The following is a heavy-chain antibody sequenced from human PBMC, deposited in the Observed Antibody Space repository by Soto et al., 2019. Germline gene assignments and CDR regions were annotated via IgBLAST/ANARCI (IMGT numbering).Heavy chain of an antibody. D-gene: IGHD5-12*01. CDR1: GGSISSGGYY. Sequence: TSETLSLTCTVSGGSISSGGYYWSWIRQHPGKGLEWIGYIYYSGTTYYKPSLKSRVAISVDTSKDQFSLNLSSVTAADTAVYYCARSDGYNFDYWGQGTLVTVSS. J-gene: IGHJ4*02. CDR3: ARSDGYNFDY. V-gene: IGHV4-31*03. CDR2: IYYSGTT.